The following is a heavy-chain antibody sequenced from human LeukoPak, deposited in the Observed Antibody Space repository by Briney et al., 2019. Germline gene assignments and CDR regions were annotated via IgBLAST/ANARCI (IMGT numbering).Heavy chain of an antibody. CDR1: GFTVSTNY. J-gene: IGHJ3*02. CDR3: ASYRYGSSFAFDI. V-gene: IGHV3-66*01. D-gene: IGHD6-6*01. CDR2: IYSGGST. Sequence: PGGSLRLSCGASGFTVSTNYMSWVRPAPGKGLEWVSIIYSGGSTYYADSVKGRFTISRDNSKNTLYLQMNSLRAEDTAVYYCASYRYGSSFAFDIWGQGTMVTVSS.